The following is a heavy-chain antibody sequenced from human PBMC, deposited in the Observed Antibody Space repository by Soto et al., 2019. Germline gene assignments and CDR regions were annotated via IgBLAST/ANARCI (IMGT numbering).Heavy chain of an antibody. J-gene: IGHJ5*02. CDR1: VGSISSRDDY. CDR3: ARSYCSGGSCSPYNWFDP. CDR2: IYYSGSN. D-gene: IGHD2-15*01. Sequence: SEHLSFTCTVSVGSISSRDDYLSWIRQPPGKGLEWIGYIYYSGSNYYNPSLKSRVTISVDTSKNQFSRKLGSVTAADTAVYYCARSYCSGGSCSPYNWFDPWGQGTLVTVSS. V-gene: IGHV4-30-4*01.